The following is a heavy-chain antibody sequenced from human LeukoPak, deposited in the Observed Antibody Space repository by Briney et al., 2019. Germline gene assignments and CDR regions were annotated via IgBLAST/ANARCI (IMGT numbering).Heavy chain of an antibody. CDR2: ISYDGSNK. D-gene: IGHD5-12*01. Sequence: GGSLRLSCAASGFTFSSYAMHWVRQAPGKGLEWVAVISYDGSNKYYADSVKGRFTISRDNSKNTLYLQMNSLRAEDTAVYYCAKDRIQSGYDLDYWGQGTLVTVSS. CDR3: AKDRIQSGYDLDY. CDR1: GFTFSSYA. V-gene: IGHV3-30-3*01. J-gene: IGHJ4*02.